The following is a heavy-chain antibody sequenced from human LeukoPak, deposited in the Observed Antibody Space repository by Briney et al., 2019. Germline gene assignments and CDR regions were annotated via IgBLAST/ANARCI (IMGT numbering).Heavy chain of an antibody. CDR3: ARENLYYYGSGRGPSTTSSDY. CDR2: IYHSGST. J-gene: IGHJ4*02. V-gene: IGHV4-4*02. Sequence: SETLSLTCTVSGGSISSSNWWSWVRQPPGKGLEWIGEIYHSGSTNYNPSLKSRVTISVDTSKNQFSLKLSSVTAADTAVYYCARENLYYYGSGRGPSTTSSDYRGQGTLVTVSS. D-gene: IGHD3-10*01. CDR1: GGSISSSNW.